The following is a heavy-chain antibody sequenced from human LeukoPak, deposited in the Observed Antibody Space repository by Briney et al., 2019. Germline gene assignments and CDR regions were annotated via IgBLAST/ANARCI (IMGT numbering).Heavy chain of an antibody. V-gene: IGHV4-34*01. CDR2: INHSGST. J-gene: IGHJ4*02. D-gene: IGHD5-24*01. CDR1: GGSFSGYY. CDR3: ARGSWGYIPDYFDY. Sequence: KPSETLSLTCAVYGGSFSGYYWSWIRQPPGKGLEWIGEINHSGSTNYNPSLKSRVTISVDTSKNQFSLKLSSVTAADTAVYYCARGSWGYIPDYFDYWGQGTLVTVSS.